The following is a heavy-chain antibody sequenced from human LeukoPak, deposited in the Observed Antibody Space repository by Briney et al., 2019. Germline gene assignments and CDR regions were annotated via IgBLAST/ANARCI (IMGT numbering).Heavy chain of an antibody. CDR3: ARDQTVTSPNAFDI. V-gene: IGHV3-21*01. D-gene: IGHD4-11*01. CDR1: GFTFSSYS. J-gene: IGHJ3*02. Sequence: GGSLRLSCAVSGFTFSSYSMNWVRQAPGKGLEWVSSISSSSTYIYYADSVKGRFTISRDNAKNSLYLQMNSLRAEDTAVCYCARDQTVTSPNAFDIWGQGTMVTVSS. CDR2: ISSSSTYI.